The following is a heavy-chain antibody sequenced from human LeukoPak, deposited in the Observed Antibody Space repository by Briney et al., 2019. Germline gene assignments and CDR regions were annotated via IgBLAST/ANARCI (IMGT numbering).Heavy chain of an antibody. D-gene: IGHD4/OR15-4a*01. CDR2: IYHSGST. CDR1: GGSISSSNW. J-gene: IGHJ5*02. Sequence: SETLSLTCAVSGGSISSSNWWSWVRQPPGKGLEWIGEIYHSGSTNYNPSLKSRVTISVDTSKNQFSLKLSSVTAADTAVYSCARGASVLNWFDPWGQGTLVTVSS. CDR3: ARGASVLNWFDP. V-gene: IGHV4-4*02.